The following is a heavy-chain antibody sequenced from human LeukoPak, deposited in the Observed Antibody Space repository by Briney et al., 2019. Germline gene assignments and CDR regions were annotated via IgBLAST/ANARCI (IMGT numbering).Heavy chain of an antibody. CDR1: GYSFTTYW. CDR3: ARPPGGQQKDAVAFDI. CDR2: IYPGDSDT. D-gene: IGHD4-23*01. J-gene: IGHJ3*02. V-gene: IGHV5-51*01. Sequence: GESLKISCKGSGYSFTTYWIGWVRQMPGKGLEWMGIIYPGDSDTKYSPSVQGQVTISADKSISTAYLQWSSLKASDTAMYYCARPPGGQQKDAVAFDIWGQGTMVTVSS.